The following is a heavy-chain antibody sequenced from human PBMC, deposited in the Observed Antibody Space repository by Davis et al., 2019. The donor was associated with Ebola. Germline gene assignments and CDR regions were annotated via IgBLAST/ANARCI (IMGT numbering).Heavy chain of an antibody. D-gene: IGHD5-24*01. CDR1: GFTFSSYA. CDR2: IWYDGSNK. Sequence: GESLKISCAASGFTFSSYAMHWVRQAPGKGLEWVAVIWYDGSNKYYADSVKGRFTISRDNSKNTLYLQMNSLRAEDTAVYYCARDAVLRDGYNPTFDYWGQGTLVTVSS. V-gene: IGHV3-33*08. CDR3: ARDAVLRDGYNPTFDY. J-gene: IGHJ4*02.